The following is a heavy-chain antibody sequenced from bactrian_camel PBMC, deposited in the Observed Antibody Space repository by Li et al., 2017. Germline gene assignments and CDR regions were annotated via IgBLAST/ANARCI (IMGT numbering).Heavy chain of an antibody. D-gene: IGHD2*01. Sequence: QVQLVESGGDLVQPGGSLRLSCAASGFTFSSYTMRWVRQAPGKGLEWVSSIYTGGGSTYYAHSVKGRFTISLDNAKNTLYLQMNNLRAEDTAMYYCAASLGKTYCSAAFFLSRLRPNFGSWGQGTQVTVS. V-gene: IGHV3-2*01. J-gene: IGHJ6*01. CDR1: GFTFSSYT. CDR3: AASLGKTYCSAAFFLSRLRPNFGS. CDR2: IYTGGGST.